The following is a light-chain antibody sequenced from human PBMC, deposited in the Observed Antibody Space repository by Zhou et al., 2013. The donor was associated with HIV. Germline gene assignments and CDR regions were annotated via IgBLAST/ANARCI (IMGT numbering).Light chain of an antibody. CDR1: QSLSGGH. J-gene: IGKJ3*01. V-gene: IGKV3-20*01. CDR2: GAS. CDR3: QRYSTSVLT. Sequence: EIVLTQSPGTLSLSPGDRATLSCRASQSLSGGHIAWYQQKPGQAPRLLFYGASNRARDVPDRISGSGSGTDFTLTIKYLEPEDFAVYYCQRYSTSVLTFGPGTRVEIK.